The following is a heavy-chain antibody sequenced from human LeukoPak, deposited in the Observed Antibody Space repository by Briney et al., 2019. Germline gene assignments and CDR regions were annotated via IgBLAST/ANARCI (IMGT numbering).Heavy chain of an antibody. D-gene: IGHD3-10*02. V-gene: IGHV1-69*02. CDR1: GGTFSSYT. CDR2: IIPILGIA. J-gene: IGHJ4*02. Sequence: GASVKVSCKASGGTFSSYTISWVRQAPGQGLEWMGRIIPILGIANYAQKFQGRVTMTRNTSISTAYMELSSLRSEDTAVYYCARGWGITMFERNFDYWGQGTLVTVSS. CDR3: ARGWGITMFERNFDY.